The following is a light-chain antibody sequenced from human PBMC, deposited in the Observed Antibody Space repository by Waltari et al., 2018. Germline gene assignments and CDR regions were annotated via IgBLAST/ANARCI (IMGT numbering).Light chain of an antibody. CDR2: GAS. Sequence: PGERVTLSCRASQSVSRSYLTWYQQKPGQAPRLLISGASTRATSIPARFSGSGSGTDFTLTISSLQPEDFAVYYCQQDYNLPPLTFGGGTKVEIK. CDR3: QQDYNLPPLT. J-gene: IGKJ4*01. V-gene: IGKV3D-7*01. CDR1: QSVSRSY.